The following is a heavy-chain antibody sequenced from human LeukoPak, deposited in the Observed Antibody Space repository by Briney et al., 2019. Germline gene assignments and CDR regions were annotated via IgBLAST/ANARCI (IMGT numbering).Heavy chain of an antibody. CDR2: IYYSGST. V-gene: IGHV4-59*12. CDR1: GGSISSYY. D-gene: IGHD3-16*01. Sequence: PSETLSLTCTVSGGSISSYYWSWIRQPPGKGLEWIGYIYYSGSTNYNPSLKSRVTISVDTSKNQFSLKLTSVTAADTAVYYCASKGEGGSPFDYWGQGTLVTVSS. CDR3: ASKGEGGSPFDY. J-gene: IGHJ4*02.